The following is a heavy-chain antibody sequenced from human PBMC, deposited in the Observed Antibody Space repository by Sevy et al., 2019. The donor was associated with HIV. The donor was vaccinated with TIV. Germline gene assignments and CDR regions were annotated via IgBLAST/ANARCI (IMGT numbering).Heavy chain of an antibody. V-gene: IGHV1-2*02. J-gene: IGHJ6*02. CDR3: AREEIGYGMDV. CDR1: EYTFIDYY. CDR2: INPKRGGA. Sequence: ASVKVSCKATEYTFIDYYIHWMRQAPGQGLEWMGWINPKRGGANYAQSFQGRVTMTRDTSLNTIYMQLTSLRGDDTAVYYCAREEIGYGMDVWGQGTAVTVSS.